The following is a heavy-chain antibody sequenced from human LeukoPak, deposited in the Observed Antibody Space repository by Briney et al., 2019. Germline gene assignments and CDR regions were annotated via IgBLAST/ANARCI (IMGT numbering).Heavy chain of an antibody. J-gene: IGHJ4*02. D-gene: IGHD3-16*01. CDR3: NTDSLVLNY. CDR1: GFTFSTYW. V-gene: IGHV3-7*01. CDR2: IKQDGSEK. Sequence: HPGGSLRLSCAASGFTFSTYWMSWFRQAPGKGLEWVATIKQDGSEKSYVDSVKGRFTISRDNGKNSLYLQMNSLRAEDTAVYYCNTDSLVLNYWGQGTLVTVSS.